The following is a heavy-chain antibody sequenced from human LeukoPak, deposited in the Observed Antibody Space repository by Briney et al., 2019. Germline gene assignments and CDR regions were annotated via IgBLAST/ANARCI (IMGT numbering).Heavy chain of an antibody. V-gene: IGHV3-53*01. J-gene: IGHJ3*01. CDR1: GFTVSTNF. CDR3: ARDIELST. D-gene: IGHD3-16*02. Sequence: GGSLRLSCAASGFTVSTNFMTWVRQAPGKGLEWVSLIYSGGSTYYTDSVKGRFTISRDNSKDTLYLQMNSLRAEDTAIYYCARDIELSTWGLGTMVTVSS. CDR2: IYSGGST.